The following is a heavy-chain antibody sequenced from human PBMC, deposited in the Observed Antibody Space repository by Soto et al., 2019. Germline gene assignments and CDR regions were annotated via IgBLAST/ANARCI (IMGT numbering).Heavy chain of an antibody. V-gene: IGHV1-69*13. J-gene: IGHJ4*02. D-gene: IGHD1-26*01. Sequence: VKVSCKASGSTFSSYAISWVRQAPGQGLEWMGGIIPIFGTANYAQKFQGRVTITADESTSTAYMELSSLRSEDTAVYYCARYSGNYLTPVDYWGQGTLVTVSS. CDR3: ARYSGNYLTPVDY. CDR2: IIPIFGTA. CDR1: GSTFSSYA.